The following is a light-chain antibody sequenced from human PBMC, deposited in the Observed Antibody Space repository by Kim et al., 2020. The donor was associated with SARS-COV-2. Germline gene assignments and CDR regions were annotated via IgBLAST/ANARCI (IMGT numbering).Light chain of an antibody. J-gene: IGKJ1*01. CDR3: QQYHNWPPT. Sequence: EIVVTQSPVTLSVSPGERAALSCRASQGISSNLAWYQRKPGQAPRLLISGASTRATGTPARFSGGGSGTEFILTISSLQSEDFAVYYCQQYHNWPPTFGQGTKVDIK. V-gene: IGKV3D-15*01. CDR1: QGISSN. CDR2: GAS.